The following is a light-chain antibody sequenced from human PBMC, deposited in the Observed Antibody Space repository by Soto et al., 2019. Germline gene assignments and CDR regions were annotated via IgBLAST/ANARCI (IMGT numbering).Light chain of an antibody. CDR3: QQSYSTPNT. Sequence: DIQMTQSPSSLSASVGDMVTITCRASQSISSYLNWYQQKPGKAPKLLIYAASSLQSGVPSRFSGSGSGTDFTLTISSLQPEDFATYYCQQSYSTPNTLGQGTRLEIK. CDR2: AAS. J-gene: IGKJ5*01. CDR1: QSISSY. V-gene: IGKV1-39*01.